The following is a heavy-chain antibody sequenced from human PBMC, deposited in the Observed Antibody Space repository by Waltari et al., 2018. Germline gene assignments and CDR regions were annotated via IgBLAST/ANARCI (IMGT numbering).Heavy chain of an antibody. J-gene: IGHJ4*02. D-gene: IGHD2-2*01. CDR2: VHHSGRT. Sequence: VQLQESGPGLVKPSGTLSLTCAVSGDSIISNSWWSWVRQSPGKGLEWIGQVHHSGRTHYNPSLQSRVTISVDKSKNQFSLNLNSVTAADTAVYYCAGDRAIGLFFDYWGQGTLVTVSS. CDR1: GDSIISNSW. CDR3: AGDRAIGLFFDY. V-gene: IGHV4-4*02.